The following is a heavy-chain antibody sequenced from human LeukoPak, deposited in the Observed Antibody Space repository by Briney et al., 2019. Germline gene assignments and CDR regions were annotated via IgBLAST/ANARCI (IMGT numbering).Heavy chain of an antibody. J-gene: IGHJ4*02. Sequence: GGSLRLSCAASGFTFSSYAMHWVRQAPGKGLEWVAVISYDGSNKYYADSVKGRFTISRDNSKNTLYLQMNSLRAEDTAVYYCAKAKGDYDDYWGQGTLVTVSS. CDR2: ISYDGSNK. CDR3: AKAKGDYDDY. V-gene: IGHV3-30*18. CDR1: GFTFSSYA.